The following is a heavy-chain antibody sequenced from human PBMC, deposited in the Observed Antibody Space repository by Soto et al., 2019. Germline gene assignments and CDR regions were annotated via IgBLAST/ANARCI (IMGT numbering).Heavy chain of an antibody. V-gene: IGHV4-59*08. J-gene: IGHJ6*03. D-gene: IGHD2-15*01. CDR1: GVPISSYY. Sequence: PSETLSLTCSVSGVPISSYYWSWIRQSPGKGLESIGYIAYTGTTNYNPSLNSRVTISLDTSKNQVSLKLNSVTAADTAVYYCAATYASGSGLYALWG. CDR2: IAYTGTT. CDR3: AATYASGSGLYAL.